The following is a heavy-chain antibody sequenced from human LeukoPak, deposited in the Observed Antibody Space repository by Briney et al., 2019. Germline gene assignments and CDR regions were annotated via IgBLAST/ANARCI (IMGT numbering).Heavy chain of an antibody. CDR1: GGSISSYY. V-gene: IGHV4-59*01. Sequence: PSETLSLTCTVSGGSISSYYWSWIRQPPGKGLEWIGYIYYSGSTNYNPSLKSRVTISVDTSKNQFSLKLSSVTAADTAVYYCARCYYYYYYMDVWGKGITVTVSS. J-gene: IGHJ6*03. CDR2: IYYSGST. D-gene: IGHD2-15*01. CDR3: ARCYYYYYYMDV.